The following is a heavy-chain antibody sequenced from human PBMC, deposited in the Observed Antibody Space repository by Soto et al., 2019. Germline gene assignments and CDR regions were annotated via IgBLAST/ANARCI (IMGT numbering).Heavy chain of an antibody. Sequence: SAKVSCKASGYTLTTYAMHWVRQAPGQRLEWMGWINAGNGNAKYSQKFQGRVTITRDTSASTAYMELSSLRSEDTAVYYCARNTVTASPDFDYWGQGTLVTVSS. CDR2: INAGNGNA. CDR3: ARNTVTASPDFDY. J-gene: IGHJ4*02. D-gene: IGHD4-17*01. CDR1: GYTLTTYA. V-gene: IGHV1-3*01.